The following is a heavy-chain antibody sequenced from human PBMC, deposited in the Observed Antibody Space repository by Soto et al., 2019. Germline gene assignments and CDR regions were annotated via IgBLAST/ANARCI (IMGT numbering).Heavy chain of an antibody. J-gene: IGHJ5*02. CDR2: IIPIFGTA. CDR3: AREVYDSTGYYHLKWFDP. V-gene: IGHV1-69*13. CDR1: GGTFSSYA. Sequence: SVKVSCKASGGTFSSYAIRLVRQAPGQGLEWMGGIIPIFGTANYAQKFQGRVTITADESTSTAYMELSSLRSEDTAVYYCAREVYDSTGYYHLKWFDPWGQGTLVTVSS. D-gene: IGHD3-22*01.